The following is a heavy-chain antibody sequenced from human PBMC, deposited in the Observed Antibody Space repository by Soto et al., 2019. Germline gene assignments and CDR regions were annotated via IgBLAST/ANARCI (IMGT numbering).Heavy chain of an antibody. CDR2: INAGNGNT. Sequence: SSVKASCKASGYTFTRYAMHWVRQAPGQRLEWMGWINAGNGNTKYSQKFQGRVTITRDTSASTAYMELSSLRSEDTAVYYCVHSSGYYSFDYWGQGTLVTVSS. CDR1: GYTFTRYA. D-gene: IGHD3-22*01. J-gene: IGHJ4*02. V-gene: IGHV1-3*01. CDR3: VHSSGYYSFDY.